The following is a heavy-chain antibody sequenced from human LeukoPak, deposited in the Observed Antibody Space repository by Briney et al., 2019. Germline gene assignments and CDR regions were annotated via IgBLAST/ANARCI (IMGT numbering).Heavy chain of an antibody. CDR1: GFDFSTYG. J-gene: IGHJ5*02. D-gene: IGHD2-15*01. Sequence: PGRSLRLSCAASGFDFSTYGMHWVRQAPGKGLEWVATIWYDGNNKYYADSVKGRFTISRDNYKNTLSLQMNSLRAEDTAVYYCVRDYSKRDGPDNWFDPWGQGTLVTVSS. CDR3: VRDYSKRDGPDNWFDP. V-gene: IGHV3-33*01. CDR2: IWYDGNNK.